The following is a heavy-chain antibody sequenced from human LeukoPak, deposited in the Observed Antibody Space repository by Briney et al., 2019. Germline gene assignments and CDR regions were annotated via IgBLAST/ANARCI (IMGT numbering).Heavy chain of an antibody. Sequence: GGSLRLSCAASEFTISTYWMTWVRQAPGKGLEWVANIKQDGSEEYYVDSVKGRFTVSRDNPKNSLYLQMSSLRAEDTAVYYSARIPGYASYFDYWGQGTLVTVAS. J-gene: IGHJ4*02. D-gene: IGHD2-2*01. V-gene: IGHV3-7*04. CDR1: EFTISTYW. CDR2: IKQDGSEE. CDR3: ARIPGYASYFDY.